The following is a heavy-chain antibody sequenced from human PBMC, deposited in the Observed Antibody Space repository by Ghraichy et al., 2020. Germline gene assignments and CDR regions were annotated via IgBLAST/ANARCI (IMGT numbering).Heavy chain of an antibody. V-gene: IGHV3-23*01. CDR3: AKDSDVDMIVVVTAFDY. CDR1: GFTFSSYA. D-gene: IGHD3-22*01. J-gene: IGHJ4*02. Sequence: GESLNISCAASGFTFSSYAMSWVRQAPGKGLECVSAISGSGGSTYYADSVKGRFTISRDNSKNTLYLQMNSLRAEDTAVYYCAKDSDVDMIVVVTAFDYWRQGTLVTVSS. CDR2: ISGSGGST.